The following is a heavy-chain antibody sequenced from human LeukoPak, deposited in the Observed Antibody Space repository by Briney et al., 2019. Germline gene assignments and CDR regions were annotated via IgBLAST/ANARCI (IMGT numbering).Heavy chain of an antibody. CDR1: GGTFSSYA. CDR3: ARDLDIAAAGTFEAFDI. D-gene: IGHD6-13*01. V-gene: IGHV1-69*13. J-gene: IGHJ3*02. CDR2: IIPIFGTA. Sequence: SVKVSCKASGGTFSSYAISWVRQAPGRGLEWMGGIIPIFGTANYAQKFQGRVTITADESTSTAYMELSSLRSEDTAVYYCARDLDIAAAGTFEAFDIWGQGTMVTVSS.